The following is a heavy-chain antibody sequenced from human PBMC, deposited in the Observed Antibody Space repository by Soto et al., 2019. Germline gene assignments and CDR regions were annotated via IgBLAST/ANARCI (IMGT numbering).Heavy chain of an antibody. Sequence: GASVKVSCKASGGTFSSYAIIWVRQAPGQGLEWMGGIIPIFGSANYAQIFQGRVTITADESTSTAYMELSSLRSEDTAVYYCARDSQADGSGYVWGQGTTVTVSS. CDR2: IIPIFGSA. D-gene: IGHD3-10*01. CDR3: ARDSQADGSGYV. J-gene: IGHJ6*02. V-gene: IGHV1-69*13. CDR1: GGTFSSYA.